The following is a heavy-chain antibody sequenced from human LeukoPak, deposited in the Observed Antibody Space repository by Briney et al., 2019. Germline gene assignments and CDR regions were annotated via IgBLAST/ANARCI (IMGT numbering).Heavy chain of an antibody. J-gene: IGHJ4*02. CDR2: ISGSGGST. CDR3: AKEAGYSSGWFYALDY. CDR1: GFTFSSYA. D-gene: IGHD6-19*01. V-gene: IGHV3-23*01. Sequence: GGSLRLSCAASGFTFSSYAMSWVRQAPGKGLEWVSAISGSGGSTYYADSVKGRFTISRDNSKNTLYLQMNSLRAEDTAVYYCAKEAGYSSGWFYALDYRGQGTLVTVSS.